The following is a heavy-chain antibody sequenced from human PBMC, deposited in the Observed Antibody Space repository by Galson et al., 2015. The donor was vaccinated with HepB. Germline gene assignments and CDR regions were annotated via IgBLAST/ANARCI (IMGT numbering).Heavy chain of an antibody. V-gene: IGHV3-7*01. CDR1: GFTFNIYW. CDR3: ARGFDGRYGIDV. CDR2: IKEGGSEK. Sequence: PLRLSCAAYGFTFNIYWMNWVRQAPGEGLEWVANIKEGGSEKYYVDSVKGRFTVSRDNAKNSVYLQLNSLRVEDTAVYYCARGFDGRYGIDVWGQGTTVTVSS. J-gene: IGHJ6*02.